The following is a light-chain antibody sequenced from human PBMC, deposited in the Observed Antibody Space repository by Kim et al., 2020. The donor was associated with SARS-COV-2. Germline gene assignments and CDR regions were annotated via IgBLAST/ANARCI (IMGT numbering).Light chain of an antibody. J-gene: IGKJ1*01. V-gene: IGKV1-5*01. CDR1: QSSSSW. Sequence: SASVRDRVNNTCRARQSSSSWLAWYQQKPGKAPNLLMYDASSVESGVPTRFSGSGSGTEFTLTISSLQPDDFATYYCQQYNSYPTFGQGTKVDIK. CDR2: DAS. CDR3: QQYNSYPT.